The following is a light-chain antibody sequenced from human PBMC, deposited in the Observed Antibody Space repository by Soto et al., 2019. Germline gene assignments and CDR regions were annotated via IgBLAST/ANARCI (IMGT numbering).Light chain of an antibody. V-gene: IGLV2-8*01. Sequence: QSVLTQPPSASGSPGQSVTISCTGTSSDVGGYNYVSWYQQHPGKAPKLMIYEVSKRPSGVPYRFSGSKSGNTASLTVSGLQAEDEADYYCSSYAGSNIVVFGGGTKLTVL. CDR1: SSDVGGYNY. CDR3: SSYAGSNIVV. CDR2: EVS. J-gene: IGLJ2*01.